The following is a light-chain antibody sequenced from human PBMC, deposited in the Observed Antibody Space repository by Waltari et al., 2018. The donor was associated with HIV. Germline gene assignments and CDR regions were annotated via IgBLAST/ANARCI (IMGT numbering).Light chain of an antibody. V-gene: IGKV2-28*01. CDR3: MQALQTPWT. CDR2: LGS. CDR1: QSLLHSNGNND. Sequence: DIVMTQSPLSLPVTPGEPASISCRSSQSLLHSNGNNDLDWYLQKPGQSPQLLIYLGSNRASGVPDRFSGSGSGTDLTLKISRVEAEDVGVYYCMQALQTPWTFGQGTKVEIK. J-gene: IGKJ1*01.